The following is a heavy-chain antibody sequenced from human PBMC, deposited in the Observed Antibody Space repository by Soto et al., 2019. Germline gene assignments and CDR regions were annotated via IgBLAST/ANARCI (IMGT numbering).Heavy chain of an antibody. J-gene: IGHJ6*02. V-gene: IGHV1-69*01. Sequence: QVQLVQSGAEVKKPGSSVKVSCKASGGTFSSYTISWVRQAPGQGLEWMGGIIPVFGTTNYAQKFQGRVTITADESTSPAYMELTSLGSEDTAVFHCARGRIAAAGTGYYYSAMDVWGPGNTVTVSS. CDR1: GGTFSSYT. D-gene: IGHD6-25*01. CDR3: ARGRIAAAGTGYYYSAMDV. CDR2: IIPVFGTT.